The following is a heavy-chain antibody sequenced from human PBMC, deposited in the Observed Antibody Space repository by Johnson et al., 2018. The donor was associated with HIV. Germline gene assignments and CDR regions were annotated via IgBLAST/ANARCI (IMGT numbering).Heavy chain of an antibody. D-gene: IGHD1-26*01. CDR3: ARDRIVGADYDAFDI. V-gene: IGHV3-9*01. CDR2: ITWNSGDT. CDR1: GFTFDDYA. J-gene: IGHJ3*02. Sequence: VQLVESGGGLVQPGRSLRLSCAASGFTFDDYAMHWVRQAPGKGLEWVSGITWNSGDTYYVDSVKGRFTISRDNSKNTLYLQMNSLRAEDTAVYHCARDRIVGADYDAFDIWGQGTMVTVSS.